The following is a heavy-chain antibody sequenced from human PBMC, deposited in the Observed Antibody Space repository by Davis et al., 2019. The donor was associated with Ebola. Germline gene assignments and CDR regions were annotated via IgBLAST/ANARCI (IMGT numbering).Heavy chain of an antibody. V-gene: IGHV3-53*01. CDR1: GFTITTNY. D-gene: IGHD6-25*01. CDR2: IHSGGST. Sequence: GGSLRLSCAASGFTITTNYMSWVRQAPGKGLEWVSIIHSGGSTHYADSVKGRFTVSRDDSKNTLYPQMNSLRAEDTAVYYCARGGSALSHDYWGQGSLVTVSS. J-gene: IGHJ4*02. CDR3: ARGGSALSHDY.